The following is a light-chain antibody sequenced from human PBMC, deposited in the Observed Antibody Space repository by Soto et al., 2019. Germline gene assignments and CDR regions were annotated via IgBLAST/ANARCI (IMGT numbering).Light chain of an antibody. Sequence: SYELTQPPSVSVAPGQTASITCGGNNVGSKSVHWYQQKPGQAPVLVVYDDSDRPAGLPERFSGSNSGNTATLTISRVEAGHEGDYYCQALESSSDHWVFGGGTQMTVL. CDR3: QALESSSDHWV. CDR2: DDS. CDR1: NVGSKS. V-gene: IGLV3-21*02. J-gene: IGLJ3*02.